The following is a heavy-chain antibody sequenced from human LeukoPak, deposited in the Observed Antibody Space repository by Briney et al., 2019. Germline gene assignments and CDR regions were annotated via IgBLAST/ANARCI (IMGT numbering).Heavy chain of an antibody. J-gene: IGHJ4*02. V-gene: IGHV4-34*01. CDR2: INHSGST. Sequence: SETLSLTCAVYGGSFSDYYWSWIRQPPGKGLEWIGEINHSGSTNYNPSLKSRVTISVDTSKNQFSLRLSSVTAADTAVYYCARTYNWNDEYYFDYWGQGTLATVSS. CDR1: GGSFSDYY. CDR3: ARTYNWNDEYYFDY. D-gene: IGHD1-1*01.